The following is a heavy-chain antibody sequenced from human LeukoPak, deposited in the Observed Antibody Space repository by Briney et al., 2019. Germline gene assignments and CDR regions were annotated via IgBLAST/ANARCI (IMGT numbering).Heavy chain of an antibody. D-gene: IGHD6-13*01. J-gene: IGHJ4*02. CDR2: IRGTGDSP. CDR1: GFTFTNYH. Sequence: ASVKVSCKASGFTFTNYHMHWVRQAPGQGLEWVGLIRGTGDSPDYAQKFQGRVTVTCDTSTSTAYLELWSLKLEDTAVYYCARAPAGTLDFWGQGTLVTVSS. CDR3: ARAPAGTLDF. V-gene: IGHV1-46*01.